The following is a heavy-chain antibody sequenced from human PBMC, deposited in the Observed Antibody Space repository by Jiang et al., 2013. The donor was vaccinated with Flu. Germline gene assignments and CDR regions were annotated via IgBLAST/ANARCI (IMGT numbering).Heavy chain of an antibody. Sequence: IYAGDSDTRYSPSFQGHVTISADKSTNTAYLQWNSLKASDTAMYYCARRRGGYYDTSGYYRAFDVWGQGTRVIVSS. CDR2: IYAGDSDT. V-gene: IGHV5-51*01. D-gene: IGHD3-22*01. CDR3: ARRRGGYYDTSGYYRAFDV. J-gene: IGHJ3*01.